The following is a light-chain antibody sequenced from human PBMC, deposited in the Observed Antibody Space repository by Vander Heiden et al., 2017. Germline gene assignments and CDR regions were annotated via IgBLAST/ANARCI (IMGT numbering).Light chain of an antibody. CDR3: QVWDTTSDHPVV. V-gene: IGLV3-21*02. Sequence: SYVLTQPPSLSVAPGQTAKISCGGKNIGTKSVHWYQQKPGRAPVLVVYDDGDRPSGISERISGSNSGNTATLTISRVEAGDEADYYCQVWDTTSDHPVVFGGGTKLTV. CDR2: DDG. CDR1: NIGTKS. J-gene: IGLJ2*01.